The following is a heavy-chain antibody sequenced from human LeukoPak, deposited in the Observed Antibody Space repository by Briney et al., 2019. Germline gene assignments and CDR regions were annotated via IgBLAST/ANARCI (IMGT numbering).Heavy chain of an antibody. CDR2: IWPGDSDT. D-gene: IGHD3-16*01. CDR3: ARPRQGDWFEP. V-gene: IGHV5-51*01. Sequence: GESLKISCKASGYTFTTYWVGWVRQMPGKGLERMGVIWPGDSDTRYSPSFQGQVTLSVDKSITTAYLQWSSLKASDSAMYYCARPRQGDWFEPWGQGTLVTVSS. J-gene: IGHJ5*02. CDR1: GYTFTTYW.